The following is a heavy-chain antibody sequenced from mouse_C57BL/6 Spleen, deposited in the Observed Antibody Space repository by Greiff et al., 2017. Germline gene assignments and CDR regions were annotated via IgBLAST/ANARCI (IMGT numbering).Heavy chain of an antibody. CDR2: IHPNGGST. D-gene: IGHD1-2*01. J-gene: IGHJ3*01. V-gene: IGHV1-64*01. CDR3: ARNGIHYYGFAY. Sequence: QVQLQQPGAELVKPGASVKLSCKASGYTFTSYWMHWVKQRPGQGLEWIGTIHPNGGSTNYNEKFKSKATLTVDKSSSTAYMQLSSLTSEDSAVYYCARNGIHYYGFAYWGQGTLVTVSA. CDR1: GYTFTSYW.